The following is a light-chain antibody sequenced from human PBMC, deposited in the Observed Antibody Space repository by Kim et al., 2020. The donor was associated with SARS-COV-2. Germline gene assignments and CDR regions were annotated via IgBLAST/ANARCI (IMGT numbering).Light chain of an antibody. CDR2: DVS. CDR3: SSYTSSSTYV. CDR1: SSDVGGYKY. J-gene: IGLJ1*01. V-gene: IGLV2-14*03. Sequence: QSALTQPASVSGSPGQSITISCTGTSSDVGGYKYVSWYQQHPGKAPKLMIYDVSNRPSGVSNRFSGSKSGNTASLTISGLQAEDEADYYCSSYTSSSTYVVGTGTKVTVL.